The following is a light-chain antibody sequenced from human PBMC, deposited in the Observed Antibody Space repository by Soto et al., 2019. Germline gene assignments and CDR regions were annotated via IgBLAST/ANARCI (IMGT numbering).Light chain of an antibody. CDR2: LGS. CDR3: QHYVERSPIT. Sequence: DILMTQSPLSLPVTPGEPASISCRSSQSLLHSNGYNYLDWYLQKPGQSPQLLIYLGSNRASGVPDRFSGSGSGTDFTLTISRLEPEDFALYYCQHYVERSPITFGQGTRLEIK. V-gene: IGKV2-28*01. CDR1: QSLLHSNGYNY. J-gene: IGKJ5*01.